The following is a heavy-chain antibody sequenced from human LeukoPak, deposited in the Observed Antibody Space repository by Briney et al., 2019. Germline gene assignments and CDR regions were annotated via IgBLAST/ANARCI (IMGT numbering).Heavy chain of an antibody. J-gene: IGHJ4*02. D-gene: IGHD4-17*01. V-gene: IGHV3-20*04. CDR1: GFSFDDYG. CDR2: INWNCGTT. Sequence: GGSLRLSCAASGFSFDDYGMTWVRQAPGKGLDWVSNINWNCGTTHYADSVKGRFTISRDNAKNSLYLQMNSLRAEDTDLYYCAKDLWDGDSPLDYWGQGTLVPVSS. CDR3: AKDLWDGDSPLDY.